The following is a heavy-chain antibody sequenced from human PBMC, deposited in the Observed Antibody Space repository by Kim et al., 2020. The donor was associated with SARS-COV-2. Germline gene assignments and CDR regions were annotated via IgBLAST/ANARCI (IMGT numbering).Heavy chain of an antibody. CDR2: SGNT. Sequence: SGNTGYAQKFQGRVTMTRNTSISTAYMELSSLRSEDTAVYYCARAGSFDIWGQGTMVTVSS. J-gene: IGHJ3*02. D-gene: IGHD3-10*01. CDR3: ARAGSFDI. V-gene: IGHV1-8*01.